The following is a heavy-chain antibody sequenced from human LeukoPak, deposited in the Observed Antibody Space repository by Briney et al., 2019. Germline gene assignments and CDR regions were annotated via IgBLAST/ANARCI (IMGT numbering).Heavy chain of an antibody. CDR3: ARGGYSYGYVGH. CDR2: IFPGDSNI. Sequence: GESLQISCKSSGYSFTTYWIAWVRQKPGKGLEWMGVIFPGDSNIIYSPSFEGQVTISADKSISTAYLQWSSLKASDSALYYCARGGYSYGYVGHWGQGTLVTVSS. D-gene: IGHD5-18*01. J-gene: IGHJ4*02. V-gene: IGHV5-51*01. CDR1: GYSFTTYW.